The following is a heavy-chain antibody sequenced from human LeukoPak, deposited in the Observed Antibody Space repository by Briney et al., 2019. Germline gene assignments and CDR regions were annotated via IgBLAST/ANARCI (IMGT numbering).Heavy chain of an antibody. CDR1: GYTFPNSG. Sequence: GASVKVSCKASGYTFPNSGLSWVRQAPGQGLEWMGWISVYNGNTNYAEKFQGRVTMTTDISTSTAYLELRSLRSDDTAVYYCARDRYYYDSSGYYSALDYWGQGTLVTVSS. V-gene: IGHV1-18*01. CDR2: ISVYNGNT. CDR3: ARDRYYYDSSGYYSALDY. D-gene: IGHD3-22*01. J-gene: IGHJ4*02.